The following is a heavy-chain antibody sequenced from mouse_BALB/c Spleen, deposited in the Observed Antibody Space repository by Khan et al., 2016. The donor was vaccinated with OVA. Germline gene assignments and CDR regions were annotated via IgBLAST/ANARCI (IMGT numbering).Heavy chain of an antibody. V-gene: IGHV9-3-1*01. CDR3: ARPPYFSYFMGY. CDR2: INTYTGEP. J-gene: IGHJ4*01. Sequence: QIQLVQSGPELKKPGETVKISCKASGYTFTNYGMNWVKQAPGKGLKWMGWINTYTGEPTYADDFKGRFAFSLETSASPAYLQFNNLKNEDTATYFCARPPYFSYFMGYWGQGTSVTVSS. CDR1: GYTFTNYG. D-gene: IGHD2-10*01.